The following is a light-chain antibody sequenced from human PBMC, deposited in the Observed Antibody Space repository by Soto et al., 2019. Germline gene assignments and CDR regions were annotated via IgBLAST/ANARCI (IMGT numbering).Light chain of an antibody. CDR3: YSCSRSSGTRYV. Sequence: QSALTQPASVSGSPGQSITISCTGTSSDIGAYNYVSWYQQHPGQAPKLMISDVSNRPSGISDRFSGSKSGNTASLTISGLQAEDEADYYCYSCSRSSGTRYVFGTGTMLTVL. J-gene: IGLJ1*01. CDR2: DVS. V-gene: IGLV2-14*03. CDR1: SSDIGAYNY.